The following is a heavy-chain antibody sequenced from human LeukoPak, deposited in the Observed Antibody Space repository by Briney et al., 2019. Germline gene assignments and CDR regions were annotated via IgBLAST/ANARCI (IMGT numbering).Heavy chain of an antibody. CDR2: ISYDGSNE. Sequence: GGSLRLSCGASGFTFSSYVMHWVRQAPGKGLEWVAIISYDGSNEYYADSVKGRFTISRDNSKNTLYLQMNSLRSDDTAVYYCARTLYIAAAPGGFDYWGQGTLVAASS. J-gene: IGHJ4*02. V-gene: IGHV3-30*04. CDR1: GFTFSSYV. CDR3: ARTLYIAAAPGGFDY. D-gene: IGHD6-13*01.